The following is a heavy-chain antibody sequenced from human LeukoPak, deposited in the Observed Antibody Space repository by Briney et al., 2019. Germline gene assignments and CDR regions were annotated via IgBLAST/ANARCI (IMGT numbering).Heavy chain of an antibody. V-gene: IGHV3-23*01. D-gene: IGHD5-18*01. J-gene: IGHJ6*02. Sequence: GGSLRLSCAASGFTFSSYAMSWVRQAPGKGLEWVSAISGSGGSTYYADSVKGRFTISRDNAKNSLYLQMNSLRDEDTAVYYCARDLDTAMVKESGMDVWGQGTTVTVSS. CDR3: ARDLDTAMVKESGMDV. CDR1: GFTFSSYA. CDR2: ISGSGGST.